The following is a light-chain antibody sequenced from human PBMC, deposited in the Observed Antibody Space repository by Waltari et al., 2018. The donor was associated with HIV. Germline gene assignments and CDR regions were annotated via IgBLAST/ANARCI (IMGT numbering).Light chain of an antibody. CDR2: RDN. V-gene: IGLV1-47*01. J-gene: IGLJ3*02. CDR1: NSTIGSNS. CDR3: AVWDDSLRGGV. Sequence: QSVVTQPPSASGTPGQRVVISCSGSNSTIGSNSVNWSQQVPGAAPKILLYRDNKRFSGVPDRFSGSKSGTSAALAISELRSEDEADYYCAVWDDSLRGGVFGGGTKLTVL.